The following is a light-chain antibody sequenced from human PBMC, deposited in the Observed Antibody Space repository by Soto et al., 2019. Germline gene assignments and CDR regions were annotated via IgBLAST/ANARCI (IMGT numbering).Light chain of an antibody. Sequence: GDRVTITCWASQNINNWLAWYQQKPGKAPKLLIYKASSLETGVPSRFSGSGSGTDFTLTISSLQPDDLASYYCQQYDHYPITFGQGTRLEIK. CDR3: QQYDHYPIT. CDR1: QNINNW. CDR2: KAS. J-gene: IGKJ5*01. V-gene: IGKV1-5*03.